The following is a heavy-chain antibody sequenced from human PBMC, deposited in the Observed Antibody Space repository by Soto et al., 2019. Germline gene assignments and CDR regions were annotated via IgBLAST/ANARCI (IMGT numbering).Heavy chain of an antibody. CDR1: GFTFSSYG. CDR3: AKAGGRYCISTSCYYYGMDV. D-gene: IGHD2-2*01. CDR2: ISYDGSNK. V-gene: IGHV3-30*18. Sequence: QVQLVESGGGVVQPGRSLRLSCAASGFTFSSYGMHWVRQAPGKGLEWVAVISYDGSNKYYADSVKGRFTISRDNSKNTLYLQMNSLRAEDTAVYYCAKAGGRYCISTSCYYYGMDVWGQGTTVTVSS. J-gene: IGHJ6*02.